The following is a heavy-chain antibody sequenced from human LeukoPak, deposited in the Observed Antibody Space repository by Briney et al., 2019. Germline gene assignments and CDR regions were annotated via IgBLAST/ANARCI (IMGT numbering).Heavy chain of an antibody. CDR2: INGDGSWT. V-gene: IGHV3-74*01. Sequence: GGSLRLSCAASGNYWMHWVRQAPGKGLVWVSHINGDGSWTTYADSVKGRFTISKDNAKNTVYLQMNNLRVEDTAVYYCARGRPHGNDYWGQGTLVAVSS. CDR1: GNYW. D-gene: IGHD4-23*01. J-gene: IGHJ4*02. CDR3: ARGRPHGNDY.